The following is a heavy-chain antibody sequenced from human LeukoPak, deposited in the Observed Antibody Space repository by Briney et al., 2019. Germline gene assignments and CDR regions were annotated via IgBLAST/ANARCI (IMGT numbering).Heavy chain of an antibody. V-gene: IGHV3-11*04. CDR3: ASGACSSSSCYAGAY. CDR2: ISSSGSTI. CDR1: GFTFSDYY. D-gene: IGHD2-2*01. J-gene: IGHJ4*02. Sequence: GGSLRLSCAASGFTFSDYYMSWIRQAPGKGLEWVSYISSSGSTIYYADSVKGRFTISRDNAKNSLYLQMNSLRAEDTAVYYCASGACSSSSCYAGAYWGQGTLVTVSS.